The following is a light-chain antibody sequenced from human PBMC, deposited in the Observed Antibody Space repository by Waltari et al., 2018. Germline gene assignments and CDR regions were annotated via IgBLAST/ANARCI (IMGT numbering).Light chain of an antibody. CDR2: AAS. V-gene: IGKV1-17*01. Sequence: DIQMTQSPSSLSASAGDTVTITCRASQAINTYLNWYQHKPGKAPKRLIYAASNLESGVPSRFSGSGSGTDFTLTISSLQPEDFAAYYCLQYNSHPWTFGQGTKVEIK. J-gene: IGKJ1*01. CDR1: QAINTY. CDR3: LQYNSHPWT.